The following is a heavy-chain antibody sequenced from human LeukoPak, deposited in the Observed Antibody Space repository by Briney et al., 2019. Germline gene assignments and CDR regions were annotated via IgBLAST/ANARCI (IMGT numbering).Heavy chain of an antibody. CDR1: GGTFSSYA. CDR3: ARSHSRAVVGREFDY. D-gene: IGHD6-19*01. J-gene: IGHJ4*02. V-gene: IGHV1-69*13. Sequence: SVKVSCKASGGTFSSYAISWVRQAPGQGLEWMGGIIPIFGTANYAQKFQGRVTITADESTSTAYMELSSLRSEDTAVYYCARSHSRAVVGREFDYWGQGTLVTVSS. CDR2: IIPIFGTA.